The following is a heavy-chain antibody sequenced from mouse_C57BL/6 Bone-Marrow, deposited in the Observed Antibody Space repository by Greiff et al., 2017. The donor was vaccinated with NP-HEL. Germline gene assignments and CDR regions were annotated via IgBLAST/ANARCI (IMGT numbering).Heavy chain of an antibody. CDR2: ISNGGGST. D-gene: IGHD2-3*01. CDR3: ARQGDGYLFAY. CDR1: GFTFSDYY. J-gene: IGHJ3*01. V-gene: IGHV5-12*01. Sequence: EVMLVESGGGLVQPGGSLKLSCAASGFTFSDYYMYWVRQTPEKRLEWVAYISNGGGSTYYPDTVKGRFTISRDNAKNTLYLQMSRLKSEDTAMYYCARQGDGYLFAYWGQGTLVTVSA.